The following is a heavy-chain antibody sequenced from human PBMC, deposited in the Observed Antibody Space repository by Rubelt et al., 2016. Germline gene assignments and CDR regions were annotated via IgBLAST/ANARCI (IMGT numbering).Heavy chain of an antibody. J-gene: IGHJ6*02. CDR2: SYSGGST. Sequence: EVQRLESGGGLVQPGGSLRLSCAAAGFTVSSNYMSWVRQAPGKGLEWGSGSYSGGSTYYADSVKGRFTISRDNSENTLSLQMNGLRGDDTAVYYCARAQAPYYYDSSGYEYGMDVWGQGTTVTVSS. D-gene: IGHD3-22*01. CDR3: ARAQAPYYYDSSGYEYGMDV. V-gene: IGHV3-66*01. CDR1: GFTVSSNY.